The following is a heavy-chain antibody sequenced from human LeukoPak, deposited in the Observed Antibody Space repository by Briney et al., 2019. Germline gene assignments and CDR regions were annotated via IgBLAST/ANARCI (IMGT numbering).Heavy chain of an antibody. CDR3: VRDNGYNYGYSFDY. J-gene: IGHJ4*02. D-gene: IGHD5-18*01. CDR1: GLTFINYS. V-gene: IGHV3-21*01. CDR2: ISGGSTYM. Sequence: KPGGSLRLSCAASGLTFINYSMNWVRQAPGKGLEWVSSISGGSTYMHYADSVKGRFTISRDNAKNSLYLQMKSLRAEDTAIYYCVRDNGYNYGYSFDYWGQGTLVTVSS.